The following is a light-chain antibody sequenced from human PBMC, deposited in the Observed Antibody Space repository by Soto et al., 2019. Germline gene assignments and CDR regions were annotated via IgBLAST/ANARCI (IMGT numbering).Light chain of an antibody. CDR2: AAS. CDR1: QGIGDD. Sequence: DIQMTQSPSSLSASVGDRVIITCRASQGIGDDLGCYQQKPGKAPKRLIYAASSLQSGVPSRFSGSASGTAFTLTISSLQPDDFASYYCLQHNTSPWTFGPGTKVEVK. J-gene: IGKJ1*01. V-gene: IGKV1-17*01. CDR3: LQHNTSPWT.